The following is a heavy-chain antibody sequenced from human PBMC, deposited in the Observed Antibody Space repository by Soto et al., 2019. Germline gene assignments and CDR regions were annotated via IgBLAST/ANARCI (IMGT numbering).Heavy chain of an antibody. Sequence: QVQLQESGPGLVKPSETLSLTCTVSGDSITSYYWSWIRQPPGKGLEWLGYIYYTGSTTYNPSLKSRVTLSLDTSKYQFSLKLNSLTASDTPVYYCARHAFGSGFYYGMGVWGQGTTVTVSS. CDR2: IYYTGST. CDR1: GDSITSYY. J-gene: IGHJ6*02. V-gene: IGHV4-59*08. D-gene: IGHD3-10*01. CDR3: ARHAFGSGFYYGMGV.